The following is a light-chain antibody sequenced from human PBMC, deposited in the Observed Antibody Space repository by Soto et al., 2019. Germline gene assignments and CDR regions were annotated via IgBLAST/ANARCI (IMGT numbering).Light chain of an antibody. CDR3: STSHV. CDR2: EVS. J-gene: IGLJ1*01. Sequence: QSALTQPASVSGSPGQSITISCTGSDISDYHYVSWYQQYPGKAPKLMIYEVSNRHSGVSHRFSGSKSGNTASLTISGLQAEDEADYYCSTSHVFATGTKLTVL. CDR1: DISDYHY. V-gene: IGLV2-14*01.